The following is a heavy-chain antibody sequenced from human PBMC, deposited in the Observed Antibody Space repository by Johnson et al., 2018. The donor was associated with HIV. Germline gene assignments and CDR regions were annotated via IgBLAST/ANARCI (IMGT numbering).Heavy chain of an antibody. V-gene: IGHV3-30*18. Sequence: QVQLVESGGGVVQPGRSLRLSCAASGFTFSSYGMAWVRQAPGKGLEWVTVISFSGVKKYYADSVKCRFTISRDNSKGTLYLQMDGLRPEDTALYYCAKVSGWYTWGVFDIWGQGTMVSVSS. CDR3: AKVSGWYTWGVFDI. CDR1: GFTFSSYG. D-gene: IGHD6-19*01. J-gene: IGHJ3*02. CDR2: ISFSGVKK.